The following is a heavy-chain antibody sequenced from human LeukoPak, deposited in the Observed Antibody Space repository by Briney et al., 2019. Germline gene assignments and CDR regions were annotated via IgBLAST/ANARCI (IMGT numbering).Heavy chain of an antibody. CDR1: GFRVSGYD. V-gene: IGHV3-30*02. J-gene: IGHJ4*02. Sequence: GGSLRLSCAASGFRVSGYDLNWIRQAPGKGLEWVAFIRYDGSNKYYADSVKGRFTISRDNSKNTLYLQMNSLRAEDTAVYYCAKALWFKQLDYWGQGTLVTVSS. CDR2: IRYDGSNK. D-gene: IGHD3-10*01. CDR3: AKALWFKQLDY.